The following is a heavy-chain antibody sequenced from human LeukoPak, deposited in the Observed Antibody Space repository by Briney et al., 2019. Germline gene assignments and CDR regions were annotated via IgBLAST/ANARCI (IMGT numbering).Heavy chain of an antibody. J-gene: IGHJ4*02. CDR2: INSDVSST. D-gene: IGHD3-10*01. Sequence: SGGSLRLSCAASGFTFSSYWMHWVRQAPGKGLVWVSRINSDVSSTIYADSVKGRFTISRDNAKNTLYLQMNSLRAEDTAVYYCARGRITMVQGVIITSYYFDYWGQGTLVTVSS. CDR1: GFTFSSYW. V-gene: IGHV3-74*01. CDR3: ARGRITMVQGVIITSYYFDY.